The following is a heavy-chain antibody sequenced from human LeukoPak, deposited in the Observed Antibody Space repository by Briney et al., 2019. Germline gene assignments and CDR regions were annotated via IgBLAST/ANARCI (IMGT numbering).Heavy chain of an antibody. CDR1: GFTFTSYS. J-gene: IGHJ4*02. D-gene: IGHD3-9*01. CDR3: TPAPDIPDY. CDR2: ISGSSSFI. V-gene: IGHV3-21*04. Sequence: GGSLRLSCAASGFTFTSYSMNWVRQAPGKGLEWVSSISGSSSFINYADSVKGRFTISRDNSKNTLYLQMNSLRAEDTAVYYCTPAPDIPDYWGQGTLVTVSS.